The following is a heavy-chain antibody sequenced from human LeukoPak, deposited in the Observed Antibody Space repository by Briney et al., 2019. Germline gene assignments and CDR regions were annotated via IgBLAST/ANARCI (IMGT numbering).Heavy chain of an antibody. D-gene: IGHD3-22*01. V-gene: IGHV3-48*02. Sequence: TGGSLRLSCAASGFTFSTYSMNWVRQAPGEGLERISYISSSSRTIYYADSVKGRFTISSDNAKNSLYLQMNSLRDEDTAVYYCARDYYDSSGYFYPNAFDIWGQGTMVTVSS. CDR2: ISSSSRTI. CDR1: GFTFSTYS. J-gene: IGHJ3*02. CDR3: ARDYYDSSGYFYPNAFDI.